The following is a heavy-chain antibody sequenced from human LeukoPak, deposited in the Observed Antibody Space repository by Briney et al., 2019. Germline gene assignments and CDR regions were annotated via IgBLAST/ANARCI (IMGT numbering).Heavy chain of an antibody. J-gene: IGHJ4*02. CDR3: ARVAQELELRPALDY. V-gene: IGHV3-64*01. CDR1: GFTFSSYA. D-gene: IGHD1-7*01. Sequence: PGGSLRLSCAASGFTFSSYAMHWVRQAPGKGLEYVSAISSNGGSTYYANSVKGRFTISRDNSKNTLYLQMGSLRAEDMAVYYCARVAQELELRPALDYWGQGTLVTVSS. CDR2: ISSNGGST.